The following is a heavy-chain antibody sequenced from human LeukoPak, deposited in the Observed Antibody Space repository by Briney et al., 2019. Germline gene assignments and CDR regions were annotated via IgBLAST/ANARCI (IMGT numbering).Heavy chain of an antibody. J-gene: IGHJ6*02. D-gene: IGHD4-17*01. V-gene: IGHV1-8*01. CDR2: MNPNSGNT. CDR1: GYTFTSYD. Sequence: ASVKVSCKASGYTFTSYDIHWVRQATGQGLEWMGWMNPNSGNTGYAQKFQGRVTMTRNTSISTAYMELSSLRSEDTAVYYCARDYSVTTEYYGMDVWGQGTTVTVSS. CDR3: ARDYSVTTEYYGMDV.